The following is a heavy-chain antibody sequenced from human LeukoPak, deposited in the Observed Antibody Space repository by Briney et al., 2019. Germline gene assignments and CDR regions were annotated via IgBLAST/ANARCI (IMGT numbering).Heavy chain of an antibody. CDR1: GFTFSSYE. Sequence: PGGSLRLSCAASGFTFSSYEMNWVRQAPGKGLEWVSYISSSGSTIYYADSVKGRFTISRDNAKNSLYLQMNSLRAEDTAVYYCARDQWYYYDSSGYFDYWGQGTLVTVSS. CDR3: ARDQWYYYDSSGYFDY. J-gene: IGHJ4*02. CDR2: ISSSGSTI. V-gene: IGHV3-48*03. D-gene: IGHD3-22*01.